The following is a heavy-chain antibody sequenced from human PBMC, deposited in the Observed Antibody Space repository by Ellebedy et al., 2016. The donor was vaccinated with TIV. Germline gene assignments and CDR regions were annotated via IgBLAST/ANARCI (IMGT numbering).Heavy chain of an antibody. CDR3: ATDHSSATSWWFDP. D-gene: IGHD6-25*01. V-gene: IGHV1-24*01. Sequence: AASVKVSCKVSGYTLTELSMHWVRQAPGKRLEWMGGFDPEDGETIYAQKFQGRVTMTEDTSTDTAYMELSSLRSEDTAVYYCATDHSSATSWWFDPWGQGTLVTVSS. CDR1: GYTLTELS. J-gene: IGHJ5*02. CDR2: FDPEDGET.